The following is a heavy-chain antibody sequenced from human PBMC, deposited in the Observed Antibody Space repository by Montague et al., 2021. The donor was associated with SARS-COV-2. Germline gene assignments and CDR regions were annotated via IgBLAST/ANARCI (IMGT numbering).Heavy chain of an antibody. V-gene: IGHV4-34*01. Sequence: SETLSLTCAVYGGSFSGYYWSWIRQSPGKGLEWIGEINHSGTTNYNPSLKSRVIISADTSKNQFSLKTSSVTAADTAVYYCARGGRGCCYHLLSGHWFDAWGQGTLVTVSS. CDR1: GGSFSGYY. CDR3: ARGGRGCCYHLLSGHWFDA. J-gene: IGHJ5*02. D-gene: IGHD2-2*01. CDR2: INHSGTT.